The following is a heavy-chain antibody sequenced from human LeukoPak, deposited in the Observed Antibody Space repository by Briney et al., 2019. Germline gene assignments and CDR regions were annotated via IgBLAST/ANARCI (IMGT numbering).Heavy chain of an antibody. J-gene: IGHJ4*02. CDR2: IYYSGST. V-gene: IGHV4-59*08. CDR3: ARRSCSTINCYIVYFAY. CDR1: GGSISSYY. D-gene: IGHD2-2*02. Sequence: SETLSLTCTVSGGSISSYYWSWIRQPPGKGLEWIGYIYYSGSTNYNPSLKSRVTISVDTSKNKFSRKLSSVPAAATAGYYCARRSCSTINCYIVYFAYWGQGTLVTVSS.